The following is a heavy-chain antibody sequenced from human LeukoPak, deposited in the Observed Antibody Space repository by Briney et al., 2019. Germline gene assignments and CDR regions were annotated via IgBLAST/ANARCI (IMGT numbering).Heavy chain of an antibody. Sequence: GESLKISCKGSGYSFTSYWIGWVRQMPGKGLEWMGIIYPGDSDTRYSPSFQGQVTISADKSIKTAYLQWSSLKASDTAMYYCARLEAAAGPTYDGGPIDYWGQGTLVTVSS. V-gene: IGHV5-51*01. CDR2: IYPGDSDT. J-gene: IGHJ4*02. D-gene: IGHD6-13*01. CDR3: ARLEAAAGPTYDGGPIDY. CDR1: GYSFTSYW.